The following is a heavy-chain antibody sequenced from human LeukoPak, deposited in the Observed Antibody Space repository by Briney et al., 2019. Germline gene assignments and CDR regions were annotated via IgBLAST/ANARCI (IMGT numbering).Heavy chain of an antibody. D-gene: IGHD1-26*01. CDR1: GGSISSSNYY. CDR2: IYYSGST. CDR3: ARRIVGATARFDY. V-gene: IGHV4-39*01. J-gene: IGHJ4*02. Sequence: PSETLYLTCAVSGGSISSSNYYWGWIRQPPGKGLEWIGSIYYSGSTSYNPSLKSRVTISVDTSKNQFSLKLTSVTAADTAVYYCARRIVGATARFDYWGQGTLVTVSS.